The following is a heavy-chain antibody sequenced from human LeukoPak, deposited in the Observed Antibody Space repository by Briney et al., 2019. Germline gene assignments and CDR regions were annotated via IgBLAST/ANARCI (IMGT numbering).Heavy chain of an antibody. J-gene: IGHJ4*02. CDR1: GYSISGGYV. CDR3: ARPPDRRDYGAAFYC. V-gene: IGHV4-38-2*01. CDR2: IGHGGVT. Sequence: SETLSLTCAVSGYSISGGYVWGWIRKPPGRGLDGMGSIGHGGVTYYNPSLKSRVTISVDTSKNQFSLQLSSMTAADAAVNYLARPPDRRDYGAAFYCCGQGTLVTVSS. D-gene: IGHD4-17*01.